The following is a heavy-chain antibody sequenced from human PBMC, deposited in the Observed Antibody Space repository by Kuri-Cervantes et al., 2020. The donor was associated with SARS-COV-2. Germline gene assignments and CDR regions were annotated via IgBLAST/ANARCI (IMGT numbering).Heavy chain of an antibody. J-gene: IGHJ3*02. D-gene: IGHD3-3*01. CDR2: IKQDGSEK. CDR3: ARTKSGYYFSAFDI. CDR1: GFTFSSYW. V-gene: IGHV3-7*01. Sequence: GESLKISCAASGFTFSSYWMSWVRQAPGKGLEWVANIKQDGSEKYYVDSVKGRFTISRDNSKNTLYLQMNSLRAEDTAVYYCARTKSGYYFSAFDIWGQGTMVTVSS.